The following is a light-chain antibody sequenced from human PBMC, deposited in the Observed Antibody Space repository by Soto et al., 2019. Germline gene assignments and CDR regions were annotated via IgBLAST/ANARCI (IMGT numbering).Light chain of an antibody. CDR2: KVT. CDR3: FSYTSRNPRV. V-gene: IGLV2-14*01. CDR1: SSDVGAYKY. J-gene: IGLJ3*02. Sequence: QSALTQPASVSGSPGQSISISCTGTSSDVGAYKYVSWYQQHPGKAPKLIIFKVTNRPSGVSNRFSGSQSGNTASLTISGLQAEDEANYYCFSYTSRNPRVFGGGTKVTVL.